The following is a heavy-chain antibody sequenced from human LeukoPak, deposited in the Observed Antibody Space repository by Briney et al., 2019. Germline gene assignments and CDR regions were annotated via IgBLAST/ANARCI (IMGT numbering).Heavy chain of an antibody. V-gene: IGHV3-21*04. CDR1: GFMFSSYG. CDR3: VRDRGTYRPIDY. CDR2: ISYTGTYI. D-gene: IGHD1-26*01. J-gene: IGHJ4*02. Sequence: GGSLRLSCAASGFMFSSYGMHWVRQAPGKGLEWVSSISYTGTYIYYADSVKGRFTISRDNAQNSLYLQMNSLRAEDTAIYYCVRDRGTYRPIDYWGQGTLVTVSS.